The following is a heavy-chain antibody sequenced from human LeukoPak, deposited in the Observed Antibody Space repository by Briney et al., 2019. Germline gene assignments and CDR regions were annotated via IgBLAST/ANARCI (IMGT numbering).Heavy chain of an antibody. CDR2: IIPIFGTA. J-gene: IGHJ5*02. CDR3: ARDGQQTAVAGTNWFDP. D-gene: IGHD6-19*01. CDR1: GGTFSSYA. V-gene: IGHV1-69*05. Sequence: SVKVSCKASGGTFSSYAISWVRQAPGQGLEWMGGIIPIFGTANYAQKFQGRVTITTDESTSTAYMELSSLRSEDTAVYYCARDGQQTAVAGTNWFDPWGQGTLVTASS.